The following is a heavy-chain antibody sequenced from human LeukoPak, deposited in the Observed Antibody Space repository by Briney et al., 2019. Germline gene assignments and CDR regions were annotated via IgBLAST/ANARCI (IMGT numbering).Heavy chain of an antibody. D-gene: IGHD3-22*01. V-gene: IGHV3-21*01. Sequence: GGSLRLSCAASGVTLSSHSMTWVRQAPGKGLEWVSSVSGRSSYIYYVDSVKGRFTISRDNAKNSLYLQMNSLRAEDTAMYYCARDLFDSRGYGYNWFDPWGQGTLVTVSS. CDR3: ARDLFDSRGYGYNWFDP. CDR2: VSGRSSYI. J-gene: IGHJ5*02. CDR1: GVTLSSHS.